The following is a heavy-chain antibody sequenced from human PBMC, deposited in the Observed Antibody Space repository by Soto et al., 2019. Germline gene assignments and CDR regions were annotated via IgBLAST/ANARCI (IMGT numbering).Heavy chain of an antibody. Sequence: PSETLSLTWSVSGGSMSSYYCSWIRQPQGKGLECIGYIYYSGSTNYNPSLKSRVTMSVDTSKSQFSLKLSSVTAADTAVYYCARVRGCCSGGSCYSGTWFDPWGQGTLVTVSS. V-gene: IGHV4-59*08. CDR1: GGSMSSYY. D-gene: IGHD2-15*01. CDR2: IYYSGST. CDR3: ARVRGCCSGGSCYSGTWFDP. J-gene: IGHJ5*02.